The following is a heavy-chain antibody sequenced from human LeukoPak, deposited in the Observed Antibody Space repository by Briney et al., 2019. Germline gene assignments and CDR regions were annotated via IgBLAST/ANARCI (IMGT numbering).Heavy chain of an antibody. J-gene: IGHJ4*02. Sequence: PGGSLRLSCAASGFTFSSYSMNWVRQAPGKGLEWVSSISSSSSYIYYADSVKGRFTISRDNAKNSLYLQMDSLRAEDTAVYYCARDQLGVANYWGQETLVTVSS. CDR3: ARDQLGVANY. D-gene: IGHD2-8*01. V-gene: IGHV3-21*01. CDR1: GFTFSSYS. CDR2: ISSSSSYI.